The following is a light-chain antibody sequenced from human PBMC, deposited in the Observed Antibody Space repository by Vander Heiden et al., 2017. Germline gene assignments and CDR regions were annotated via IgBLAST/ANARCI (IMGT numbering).Light chain of an antibody. J-gene: IGLJ3*02. CDR3: VLYMGSGIWV. CDR2: STT. V-gene: IGLV8-61*01. CDR1: SGSVSTSYY. Sequence: TAVTQGQSFTVPPGGTVTLTCGLSSGSVSTSYYPSWYQQTPGQAPRTLIYSTTTRSSGVPDRFSGSILGNKADLTITGAQADDEPDYYCVLYMGSGIWVFGGGTKLTVL.